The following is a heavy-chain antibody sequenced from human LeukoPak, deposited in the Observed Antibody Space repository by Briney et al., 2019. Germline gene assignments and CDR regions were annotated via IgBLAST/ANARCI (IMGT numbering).Heavy chain of an antibody. CDR2: IKSKTDGGTI. Sequence: GGSLRLSCATSGFIFTNAWMKWVRQAPGKGLEWVGRIKSKTDGGTIDYAAPVKGRFTISRDDSKNTLYLQMDGLRAEDAAVYYCARDKMTGDSYFDYWGQGALVTVSS. D-gene: IGHD7-27*01. CDR3: ARDKMTGDSYFDY. J-gene: IGHJ4*02. CDR1: GFIFTNAW. V-gene: IGHV3-15*07.